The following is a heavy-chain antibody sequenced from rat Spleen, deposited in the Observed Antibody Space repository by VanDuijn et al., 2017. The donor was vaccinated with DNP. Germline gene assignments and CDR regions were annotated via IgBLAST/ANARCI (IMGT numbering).Heavy chain of an antibody. D-gene: IGHD1-12*02. CDR2: INPDGSSS. Sequence: EVQLVETGGGLLQPGRSLKLSCVASGFTFSTYWMYWIRQAPGKGLEWVASINPDGSSSYYPDSVKGRFTISRDNAKSTLYLQMYSLRSEDMATYYCVRPDYYDGSYPHYWGQGVMVTVSS. J-gene: IGHJ2*01. V-gene: IGHV5-58*01. CDR1: GFTFSTYW. CDR3: VRPDYYDGSYPHY.